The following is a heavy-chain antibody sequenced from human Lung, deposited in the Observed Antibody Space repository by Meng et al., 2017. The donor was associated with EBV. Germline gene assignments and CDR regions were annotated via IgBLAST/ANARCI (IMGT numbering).Heavy chain of an antibody. D-gene: IGHD3-10*01. CDR1: GGTFSDYY. Sequence: QVQLQKWGEGLLKPSETLSLTCAVYGGTFSDYYWSWIRQPPGKGLEWIGEINHSGTTNYSPSLKSRVTISADTSKKQFSLKLSSVTAADTAVYYCARDYGLGSRVPFDLWGRGTLVTVSS. V-gene: IGHV4-34*02. CDR3: ARDYGLGSRVPFDL. CDR2: INHSGTT. J-gene: IGHJ2*01.